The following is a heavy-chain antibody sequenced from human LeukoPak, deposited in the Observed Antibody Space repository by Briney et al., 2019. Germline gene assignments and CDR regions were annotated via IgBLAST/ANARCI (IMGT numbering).Heavy chain of an antibody. J-gene: IGHJ4*02. CDR2: INHSGST. CDR3: ARVTRRYYYGSGSWAFDY. V-gene: IGHV4-34*01. Sequence: PSETLSLTCAVYGGSFSGYYWSWIRQPPGKGLEWIGEINHSGSTNYNPSLKSRVTISVDTSKNQFSLKLSSVTAADTAVYYCARVTRRYYYGSGSWAFDYWGQGTLVTVSS. D-gene: IGHD3-10*01. CDR1: GGSFSGYY.